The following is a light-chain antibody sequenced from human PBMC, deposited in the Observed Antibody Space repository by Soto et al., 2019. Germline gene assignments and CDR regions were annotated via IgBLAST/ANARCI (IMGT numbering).Light chain of an antibody. CDR2: KAS. V-gene: IGKV1-5*03. CDR3: QQYNNYWT. CDR1: QSISYW. Sequence: DIQMTQSPSTLSASVGDRVTITCRASQSISYWLAWYQQKPGKAPNLLIYKASSLASGVPSRFSGSVSGTEFNLTISSLQPDDFAAYYCQQYNNYWTFGQATKVEIK. J-gene: IGKJ1*01.